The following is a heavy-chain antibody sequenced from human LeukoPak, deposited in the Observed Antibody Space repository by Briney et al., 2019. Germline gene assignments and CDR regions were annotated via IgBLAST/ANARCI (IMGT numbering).Heavy chain of an antibody. D-gene: IGHD3-22*01. V-gene: IGHV3-30*18. CDR2: ISYDGSNK. CDR1: GFTFSSYA. CDR3: AKDRVRDTMIVVVPSLYFDY. J-gene: IGHJ4*02. Sequence: PGGSLRLSCAASGFTFSSYAMSWVRQAPGKGLEWVAVISYDGSNKYYADSVKGRFTISRDNSKNTLYLQMNSLRAEDTAVYYCAKDRVRDTMIVVVPSLYFDYWGQGTLVTVSS.